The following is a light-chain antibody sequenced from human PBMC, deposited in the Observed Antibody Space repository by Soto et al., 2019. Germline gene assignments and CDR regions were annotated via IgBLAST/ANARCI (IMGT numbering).Light chain of an antibody. CDR2: WAS. CDR1: QSLLFTSNNKNY. Sequence: DIVLTQSPDSLAMSLGERATINCKSSQSLLFTSNNKNYLTWYQQKPGQPPKLLIYWASNRESGVPDRFSGSGSGTDFPLTIGSLQAEDVAVYYCQQYYTTPWTFGQGTKVEIK. V-gene: IGKV4-1*01. CDR3: QQYYTTPWT. J-gene: IGKJ1*01.